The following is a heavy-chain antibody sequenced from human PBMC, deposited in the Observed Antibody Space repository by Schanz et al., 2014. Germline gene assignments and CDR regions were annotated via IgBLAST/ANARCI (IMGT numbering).Heavy chain of an antibody. V-gene: IGHV4-34*01. Sequence: QLQLQESGPGLLKPSETLSLTCAVYGGSFSGYFWSWTRQSPEKGLEWIGEISHSGRTTYNPSLKSRATISVDTSKNQFFLKLGSVAAADTAVYYCARHLAESAAAAFDSWGQGTLVAVSS. CDR1: GGSFSGYF. CDR2: ISHSGRT. J-gene: IGHJ4*02. D-gene: IGHD2-2*01. CDR3: ARHLAESAAAAFDS.